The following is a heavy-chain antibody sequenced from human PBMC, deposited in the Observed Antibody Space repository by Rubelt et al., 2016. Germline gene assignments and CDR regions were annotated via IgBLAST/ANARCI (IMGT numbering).Heavy chain of an antibody. D-gene: IGHD3-9*01. CDR1: GYTFTSYY. CDR3: ARGAGGRYFDWYDAFDI. CDR2: INPSGGSP. J-gene: IGHJ3*02. V-gene: IGHV1-46*01. Sequence: QVQLVQSGAEVKKPGASVKVSCKASGYTFTSYYMHWVRQAPGQGLEWMGIINPSGGSPSYAQKFQGRVTMTRDTSTSTVYMELSRLRSDDTAVYYCARGAGGRYFDWYDAFDIWGQGTMVTVSS.